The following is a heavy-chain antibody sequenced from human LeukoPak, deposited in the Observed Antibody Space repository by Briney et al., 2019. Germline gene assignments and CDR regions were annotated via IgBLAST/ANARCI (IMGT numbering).Heavy chain of an antibody. CDR1: GGSFSGYF. D-gene: IGHD3-10*01. CDR2: TFHSGST. CDR3: AKSNGYGLVDI. V-gene: IGHV4-34*12. J-gene: IGHJ3*02. Sequence: SETLSLTCGVSGGSFSGYFWSWIRQPPGKGLEWIGETFHSGSTNYSPSLKSRVTISVDRSKNQFSLKLTSVTAADTAVYYCAKSNGYGLVDIWGQGTMVTVSS.